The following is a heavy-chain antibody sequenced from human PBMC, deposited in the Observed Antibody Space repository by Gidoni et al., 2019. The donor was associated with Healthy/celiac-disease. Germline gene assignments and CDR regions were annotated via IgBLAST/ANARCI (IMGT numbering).Heavy chain of an antibody. CDR3: ARAHYDSSGYYSYFDY. J-gene: IGHJ4*02. CDR1: GVTFSRND. CDR2: IGTAGDT. V-gene: IGHV3-13*01. Sequence: EVQLVESGGGLVQPWGSLRLSCAASGVTFSRNDMHWVRQATGKGLGWVSAIGTAGDTYYAGSVKGRFTISRENAKNSLYLQMNSLRAGDTAVYYCARAHYDSSGYYSYFDYWGQGTLVTVSS. D-gene: IGHD3-22*01.